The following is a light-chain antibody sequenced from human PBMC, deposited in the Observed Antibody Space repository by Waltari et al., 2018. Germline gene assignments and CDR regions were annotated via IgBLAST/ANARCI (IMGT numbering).Light chain of an antibody. CDR1: QNVVTS. CDR3: QQRYDWPQDPT. J-gene: IGKJ4*01. Sequence: IVLTQSPATLSLSPGERATLSCRASQNVVTSLAWYQRKPGQTPRLLIHAAATRATGIPARFSGSGFGTEFTLTISSLEPEDSAVYYCQQRYDWPQDPTFGGGTKVEIK. CDR2: AAA. V-gene: IGKV3-11*01.